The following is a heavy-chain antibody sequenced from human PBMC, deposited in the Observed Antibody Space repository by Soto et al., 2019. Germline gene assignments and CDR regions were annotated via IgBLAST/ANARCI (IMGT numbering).Heavy chain of an antibody. CDR3: AKDVTDVPMVERATYGLDV. D-gene: IGHD3-10*01. Sequence: EVQLLESGGGLVQPGGSLRLSCTASGFTFSNHALSWVRQPPGKGLEWISAISSSGGTTFYAASVRGRFTISRDNSXTXLXRQMNSLRAEDTAIYYCAKDVTDVPMVERATYGLDVWGQGTTVSVSS. J-gene: IGHJ6*02. V-gene: IGHV3-23*01. CDR1: GFTFSNHA. CDR2: ISSSGGTT.